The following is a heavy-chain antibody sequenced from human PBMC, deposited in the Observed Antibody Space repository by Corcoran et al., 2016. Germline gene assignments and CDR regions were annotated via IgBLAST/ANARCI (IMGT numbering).Heavy chain of an antibody. CDR2: IKKDESEK. CDR3: EKDLYGEIGES. Sequence: EVQLVESGGGLVQPGGSLRLSCLASGITFSNNWMSWVRQAPGKGLEWVANIKKDESEKYYVDSVKGRFTISRDNAKNSVYLEMNSLRAADTAVYFCEKDLYGEIGESWGQGTLVTVSS. CDR1: GITFSNNW. J-gene: IGHJ5*02. D-gene: IGHD3-10*01. V-gene: IGHV3-7*03.